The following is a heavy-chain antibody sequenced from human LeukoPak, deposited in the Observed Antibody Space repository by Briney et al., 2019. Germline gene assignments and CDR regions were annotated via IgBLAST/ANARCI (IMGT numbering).Heavy chain of an antibody. V-gene: IGHV1-2*02. J-gene: IGHJ4*02. Sequence: ASLKVSCKASGYTFTGSYIHWMRQAPGQGLEWMGWINPNSGGTKYAQNFQGRLTVTRDTSTSTAYMELSGLRADDTAVYHCARVAYCTKGVCINFDLWGQGTLVTVSS. D-gene: IGHD2-8*01. CDR3: ARVAYCTKGVCINFDL. CDR2: INPNSGGT. CDR1: GYTFTGSY.